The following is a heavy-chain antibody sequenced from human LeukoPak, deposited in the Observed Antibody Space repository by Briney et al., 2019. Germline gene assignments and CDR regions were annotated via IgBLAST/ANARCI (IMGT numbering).Heavy chain of an antibody. CDR3: ARVGALTGTEDY. J-gene: IGHJ4*02. CDR1: GYTFTGYY. Sequence: ASVKVSCKASGYTFTGYYMHWVRQAPGQGLEWMGWMNPNSGNTGYAQKFQGRVTMTRNTSISTAYMELSSLRSEDTAVYYCARVGALTGTEDYWGQGTLVTVSS. V-gene: IGHV1-8*02. CDR2: MNPNSGNT. D-gene: IGHD1-20*01.